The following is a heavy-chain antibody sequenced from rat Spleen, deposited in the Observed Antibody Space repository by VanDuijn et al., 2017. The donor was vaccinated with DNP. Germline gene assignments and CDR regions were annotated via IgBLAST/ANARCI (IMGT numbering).Heavy chain of an antibody. J-gene: IGHJ1*01. CDR1: GFSLISYG. V-gene: IGHV2S12*01. D-gene: IGHD1-4*01. Sequence: QVQLKESGPGLVQPSQTLSLTCTVSGFSLISYGVSWVRQPPGKGLEWIAAISNGGSTYYNSALKSRLSISRDTSKNQVFLKMSSLRTEDTAIYSCARFPPGYNSYRDWNFDFWGPGXMVTVSS. CDR3: ARFPPGYNSYRDWNFDF. CDR2: ISNGGST.